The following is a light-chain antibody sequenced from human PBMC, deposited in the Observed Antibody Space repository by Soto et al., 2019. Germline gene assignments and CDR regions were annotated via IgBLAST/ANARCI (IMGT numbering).Light chain of an antibody. Sequence: QSVLTQPASVSGSPGQSITISCTETSSDVGNYNLVSWYQQHPGKAPKLMIYEVTKRPSGVSNRFSGSKSGNTASLTISGLQAEDEADYYCSSYAGSSTLVFGGGTKLTVL. V-gene: IGLV2-23*02. CDR2: EVT. J-gene: IGLJ3*02. CDR1: SSDVGNYNL. CDR3: SSYAGSSTLV.